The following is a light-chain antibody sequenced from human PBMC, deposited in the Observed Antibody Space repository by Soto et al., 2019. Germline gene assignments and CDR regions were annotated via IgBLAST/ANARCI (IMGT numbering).Light chain of an antibody. Sequence: EIVLTQSPGTLSLSPGESAALSCRASQSVTSNYLVWYRQKPGQAPRLLIYAISSRAAGIPDRFNGSGSGTDFTLTITRLEPEDSAVYYCQQHSNSPWTFGQGTSV. CDR2: AIS. V-gene: IGKV3D-20*02. J-gene: IGKJ1*01. CDR3: QQHSNSPWT. CDR1: QSVTSNY.